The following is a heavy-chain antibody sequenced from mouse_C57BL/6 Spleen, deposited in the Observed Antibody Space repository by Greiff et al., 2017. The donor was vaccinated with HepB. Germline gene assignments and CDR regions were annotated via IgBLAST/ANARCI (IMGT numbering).Heavy chain of an antibody. V-gene: IGHV1-72*01. Sequence: VQLQQPGAELVKPGASVKLSCKASGYTFTSYWMHWVKQRPGRGLEWIGRIDPNSGGTKYNEKFKSKATLTVDKPSSTAYRQLSSLTSEDSAVYYCARGYGYGNYPPIFDYWGQGTTLTVSS. CDR2: IDPNSGGT. CDR3: ARGYGYGNYPPIFDY. D-gene: IGHD2-1*01. CDR1: GYTFTSYW. J-gene: IGHJ2*01.